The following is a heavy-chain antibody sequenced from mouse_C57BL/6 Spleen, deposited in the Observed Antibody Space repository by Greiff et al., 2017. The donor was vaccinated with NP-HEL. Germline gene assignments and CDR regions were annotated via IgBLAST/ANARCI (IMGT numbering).Heavy chain of an antibody. Sequence: VQLQQSGAELVRPGASVKLSCKASGYTFTDYYINWVKQRPGQGLEWIARIYPGSGNTYYNEKFKGKATLTAEKSSSTAYMQLSSLTSEDSAVYFCARGLLLRRAMDYWGKGTSVTVSS. CDR1: GYTFTDYY. CDR2: IYPGSGNT. V-gene: IGHV1-76*01. CDR3: ARGLLLRRAMDY. J-gene: IGHJ4*01. D-gene: IGHD1-1*01.